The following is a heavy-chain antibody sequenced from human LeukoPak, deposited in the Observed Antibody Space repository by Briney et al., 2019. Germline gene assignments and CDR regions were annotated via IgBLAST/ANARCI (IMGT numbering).Heavy chain of an antibody. Sequence: SVKVSCKASGGTFSTYAISWVRQAPGQGREWLGGIIPIFGTANYAQKFQGRVTITTDESTSTAYMQLSSLRSEDTAVYYCARSIAVAGTSYYFDYWGQGTLVTVSS. V-gene: IGHV1-69*05. CDR2: IIPIFGTA. D-gene: IGHD6-19*01. J-gene: IGHJ4*02. CDR3: ARSIAVAGTSYYFDY. CDR1: GGTFSTYA.